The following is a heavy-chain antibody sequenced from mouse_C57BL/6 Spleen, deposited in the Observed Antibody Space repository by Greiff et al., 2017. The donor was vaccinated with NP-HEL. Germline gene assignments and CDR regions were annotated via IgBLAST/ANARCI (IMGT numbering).Heavy chain of an antibody. CDR1: GYTFTSYT. J-gene: IGHJ1*03. CDR2: INPSSGYT. V-gene: IGHV1-4*01. CDR3: ARDRSYYYGSSYSWGFDV. D-gene: IGHD1-1*01. Sequence: VQLQQSGAELARPGASVKMSCKASGYTFTSYTLHWVKQRPGQGLEWIGYINPSSGYTKYNQKFKDKATLTADKSSSTAYMQLSSLTSEDSAVYYCARDRSYYYGSSYSWGFDVWGTGTTVTVSS.